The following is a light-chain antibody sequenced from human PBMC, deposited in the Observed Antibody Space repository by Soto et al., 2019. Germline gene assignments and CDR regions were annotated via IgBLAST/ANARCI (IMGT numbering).Light chain of an antibody. CDR2: WAS. CDR3: QQYYSIHIS. Sequence: DIVMTQSPDSLAVSLGERATINCKSSQSVLYSSDNKNYLTWYQQKPGQPPKLLIYWASTRESGVPDRFSGSGSGTDFTLTISSLQAEDVEVYYCQQYYSIHISFGKGTRLEI. CDR1: QSVLYSSDNKNY. J-gene: IGKJ5*01. V-gene: IGKV4-1*01.